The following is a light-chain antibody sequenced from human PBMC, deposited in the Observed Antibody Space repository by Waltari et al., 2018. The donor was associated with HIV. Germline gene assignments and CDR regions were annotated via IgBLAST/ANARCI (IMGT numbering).Light chain of an antibody. Sequence: QSALTQPASVSGSPRPSITIPCTGTSSDAGGSTQVSWYQQHPGKAPKLMIYDVSKRPSGVSNRFSGSKSGNTASLTISGLQAEDEADYYCCSYAGSSTYVFGTGTKVTVL. CDR3: CSYAGSSTYV. CDR2: DVS. V-gene: IGLV2-23*02. CDR1: SSDAGGSTQ. J-gene: IGLJ1*01.